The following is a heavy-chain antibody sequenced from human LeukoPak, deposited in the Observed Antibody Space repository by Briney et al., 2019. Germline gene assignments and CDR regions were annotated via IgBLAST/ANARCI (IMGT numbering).Heavy chain of an antibody. J-gene: IGHJ5*02. Sequence: GGSLRLSCAASGFTFSSYAMHWVRQAPGKGLEWASAISGSGDDTYYGDSVKGRFTISRDNSKSTLYLQMNSLRADDTAVYYCAKETYSSGSYGWFDPWGQGTLATVSS. CDR1: GFTFSSYA. D-gene: IGHD6-19*01. CDR2: ISGSGDDT. V-gene: IGHV3-23*01. CDR3: AKETYSSGSYGWFDP.